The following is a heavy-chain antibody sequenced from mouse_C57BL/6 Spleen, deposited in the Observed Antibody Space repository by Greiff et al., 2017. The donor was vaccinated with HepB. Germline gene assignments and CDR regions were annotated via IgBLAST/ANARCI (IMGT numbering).Heavy chain of an antibody. CDR2: IDPEDGET. D-gene: IGHD1-1*01. Sequence: VTLKESGAELVKPGASVKLSCTASGFNIKDYYMHWVKQRTEQGLEWIGRIDPEDGETKYAPKFQGKATITADTSSNTAYLQLSSLTSEDTAVYYCARWPTVVATDWYFDVWGTGTTVTVSS. V-gene: IGHV14-2*01. CDR1: GFNIKDYY. CDR3: ARWPTVVATDWYFDV. J-gene: IGHJ1*03.